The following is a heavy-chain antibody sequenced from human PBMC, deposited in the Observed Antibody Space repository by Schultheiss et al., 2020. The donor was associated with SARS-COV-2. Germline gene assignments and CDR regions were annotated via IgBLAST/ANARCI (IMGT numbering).Heavy chain of an antibody. CDR2: IYYSGST. D-gene: IGHD4-17*01. CDR3: AADYGDYDTFDY. CDR1: GGSISSGGYY. Sequence: SQTLSLTCTVSGGSISSGGYYWSWIRQHPGKGLEWIGYIYYSGSTYYNPSLKSRVTISVDTSKKQFSLRLSSVTAADTAVYYCAADYGDYDTFDYWGQGTLVTVSS. V-gene: IGHV4-31*03. J-gene: IGHJ4*02.